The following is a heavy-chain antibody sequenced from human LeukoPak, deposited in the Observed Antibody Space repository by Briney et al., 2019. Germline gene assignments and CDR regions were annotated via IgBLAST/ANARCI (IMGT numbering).Heavy chain of an antibody. CDR2: ISSSSSYI. J-gene: IGHJ4*02. CDR1: GFTFSSYS. D-gene: IGHD3-9*01. Sequence: GGSLRLSCAASGFTFSSYSMNWVRQAPGKGLEWVSSISSSSSYIYYADSVKGRFTISRDNAKNSLYLQMNSLRAEDTAVYYCARDPGYDILTGYLAFWGQGTLVTVSS. V-gene: IGHV3-21*01. CDR3: ARDPGYDILTGYLAF.